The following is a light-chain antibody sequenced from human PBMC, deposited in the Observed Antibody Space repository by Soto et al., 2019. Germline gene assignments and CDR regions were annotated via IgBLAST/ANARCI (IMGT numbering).Light chain of an antibody. J-gene: IGLJ1*01. Sequence: QSVLTQPASVSGSPGQSITISCSGTISDVGGYNYVSWYRLHPGKAPKLMIHEVSERPSGVSNRFSGSKSGNTASLTISGLQAEDEADYYCASYVTGNTYVFGSGTKVTVL. CDR1: ISDVGGYNY. CDR3: ASYVTGNTYV. CDR2: EVS. V-gene: IGLV2-14*01.